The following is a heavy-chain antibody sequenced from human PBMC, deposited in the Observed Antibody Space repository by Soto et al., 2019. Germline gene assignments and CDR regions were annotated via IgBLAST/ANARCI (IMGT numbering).Heavy chain of an antibody. CDR3: ARDGALYDSSAYYFRY. Sequence: SVKVSCKDSGGTFRRYTINWVRQAPGQGLEWMGGITPMFGKPNYAQKFQGRVTITADESTSTGYMELRSLRSDDTAVYYCARDGALYDSSAYYFRYWGELTLVT. D-gene: IGHD3-22*01. J-gene: IGHJ4*02. CDR2: ITPMFGKP. CDR1: GGTFRRYT. V-gene: IGHV1-69*13.